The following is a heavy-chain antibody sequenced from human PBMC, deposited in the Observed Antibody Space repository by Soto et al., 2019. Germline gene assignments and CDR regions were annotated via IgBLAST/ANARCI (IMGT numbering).Heavy chain of an antibody. D-gene: IGHD1-26*01. V-gene: IGHV3-23*01. Sequence: GGSIRLSCAASGFTFSSYAMSWVRQAPGKGLEWVSAISGSGGSTYYADSVKGRFTISRDNSKNTLYLQMNSLRAEDTAVYYCAKGGSGYYYYGMDVWGQGTTVTVSS. CDR2: ISGSGGST. J-gene: IGHJ6*02. CDR1: GFTFSSYA. CDR3: AKGGSGYYYYGMDV.